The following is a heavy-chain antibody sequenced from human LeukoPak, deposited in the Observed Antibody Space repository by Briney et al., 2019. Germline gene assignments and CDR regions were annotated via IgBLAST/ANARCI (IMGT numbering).Heavy chain of an antibody. J-gene: IGHJ4*02. Sequence: SDTLSLPCTVSGRSKSSSRYYCGWIRQPPAKGLEWIGSIYYSVSTYYNPSLKSRVTISVDTSKNPFSLKLSSVTAADTGVYYCARHGVEMATIIHFDYWGQGTLVTVSS. CDR2: IYYSVST. V-gene: IGHV4-39*01. CDR1: GRSKSSSRYY. D-gene: IGHD5-24*01. CDR3: ARHGVEMATIIHFDY.